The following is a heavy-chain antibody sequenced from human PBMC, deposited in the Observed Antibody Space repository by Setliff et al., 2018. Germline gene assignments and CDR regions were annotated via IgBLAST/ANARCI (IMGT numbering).Heavy chain of an antibody. CDR3: ARVDFTMIQGVLGL. D-gene: IGHD3-10*01. V-gene: IGHV4-39*02. CDR2: LSFAGDA. Sequence: SETLSLTCTVSGDSITSGYYYWAWIRQTPGKGLEWVGSLSFAGDAYYNPSLKSRVTMSLDTSKNHFSLNLTSVTAADTAVYYCARVDFTMIQGVLGLWGQGTLVTVSS. CDR1: GDSITSGYYY. J-gene: IGHJ1*01.